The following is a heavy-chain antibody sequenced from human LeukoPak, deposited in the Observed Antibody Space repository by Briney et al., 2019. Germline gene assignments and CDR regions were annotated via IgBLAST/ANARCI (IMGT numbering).Heavy chain of an antibody. J-gene: IGHJ6*02. CDR1: GFTFSSYV. V-gene: IGHV3-30*18. CDR3: AKDYYDFWSGGYYYYYGMDV. D-gene: IGHD3-3*01. Sequence: GGSLRLSCAASGFTFSSYVMHWVRQAPGKGLEWVAVISYDGGNKYYADSVKGRFTISRDNSKNTLYLQMNSLRSDGTAVYYCAKDYYDFWSGGYYYYYGMDVWGQGTTVTVSS. CDR2: ISYDGGNK.